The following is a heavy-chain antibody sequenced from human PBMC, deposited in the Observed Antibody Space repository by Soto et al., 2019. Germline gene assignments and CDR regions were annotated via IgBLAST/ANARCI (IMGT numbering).Heavy chain of an antibody. CDR2: IIPIFGTA. CDR1: GGTFSSYA. J-gene: IGHJ6*02. D-gene: IGHD6-13*01. CDR3: ARVPIAAAGNYYYYYYGMDV. V-gene: IGHV1-69*13. Sequence: GASVKVSCKASGGTFSSYAISWVRQAPGQGLEWMGGIIPIFGTANYAQKFQGRVTITADESTSTAYMELSSLRSEDTAVYYCARVPIAAAGNYYYYYYGMDVWGQGTTVTVSS.